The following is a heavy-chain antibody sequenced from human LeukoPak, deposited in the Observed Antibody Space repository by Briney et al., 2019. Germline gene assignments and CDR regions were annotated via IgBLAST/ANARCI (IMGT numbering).Heavy chain of an antibody. CDR1: GFTFSSYS. J-gene: IGHJ4*02. Sequence: GGSLRLSCAASGFTFSSYSMNWVRQAPGKGLEWVANIKQDGSEKYYVDSVKGRFTISRDNSKNTLYLQMNSLRAEDTAVYYCAKAPKRSYLFDYWGQGTLVTVSS. CDR2: IKQDGSEK. V-gene: IGHV3-7*03. D-gene: IGHD1-26*01. CDR3: AKAPKRSYLFDY.